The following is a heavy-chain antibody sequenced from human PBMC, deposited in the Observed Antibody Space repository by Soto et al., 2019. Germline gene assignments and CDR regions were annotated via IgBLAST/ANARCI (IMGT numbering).Heavy chain of an antibody. D-gene: IGHD4-17*01. Sequence: QVQLVESGGGVVQPGRSLRLSCAASGFTFSSYAMHWVRQAPGKGLEWVAVISYDGSNKYYADSVKGRFTISRDNSKNTLYLQMNSLRAEDTAVYYCARDRTVIGLPFDYWGQGTLVTVSS. J-gene: IGHJ4*02. CDR2: ISYDGSNK. CDR3: ARDRTVIGLPFDY. V-gene: IGHV3-30-3*01. CDR1: GFTFSSYA.